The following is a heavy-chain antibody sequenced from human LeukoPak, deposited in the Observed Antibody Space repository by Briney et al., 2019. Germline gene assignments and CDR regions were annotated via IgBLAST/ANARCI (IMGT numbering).Heavy chain of an antibody. CDR1: GYTFTSYY. Sequence: ASVKVSCKASGYTFTSYYMHWVRQAPGQGLEWMGIINPSGGSTSYARKFQGRVTMTRDTSTSTVYMELSSLRSEDTAVYYCARAHYDILTGYPTPLCYWGQGTLVTVSS. D-gene: IGHD3-9*01. CDR2: INPSGGST. J-gene: IGHJ4*02. CDR3: ARAHYDILTGYPTPLCY. V-gene: IGHV1-46*03.